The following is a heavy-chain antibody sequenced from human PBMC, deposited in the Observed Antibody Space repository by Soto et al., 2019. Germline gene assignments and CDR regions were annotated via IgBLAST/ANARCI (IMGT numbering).Heavy chain of an antibody. Sequence: QVHLQESGPGLVKPSQTLSLTCGVSGASVTSGGYFWTWIREVTGKGLEWIGYMYSSGATHYNPSLQRRLSMSLNTSRNQFSRKLTSVTVADTAVYYCAVHRATPGVALSNWCGPWGQGSLVTVSS. CDR3: AVHRATPGVALSNWCGP. V-gene: IGHV4-31*02. D-gene: IGHD2-15*01. CDR1: GASVTSGGYF. J-gene: IGHJ5*02. CDR2: MYSSGAT.